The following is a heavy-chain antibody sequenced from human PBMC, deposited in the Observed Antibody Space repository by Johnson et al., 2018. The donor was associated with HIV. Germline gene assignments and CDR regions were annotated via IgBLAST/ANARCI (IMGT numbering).Heavy chain of an antibody. J-gene: IGHJ3*02. CDR2: ISGSGGST. V-gene: IGHV3-23*04. CDR1: GFTFSSYA. D-gene: IGHD1-1*01. Sequence: VQLVESGGGLVQPGGSLRLSCAASGFTFSSYAMSWVRQAPGKGLEWVSAISGSGGSTHYADSVKGRFTISRDNSKNTRYPQMNSLRAEDTAIYYCAKDKQPGNGRYDALDIWGQGTTVIVSS. CDR3: AKDKQPGNGRYDALDI.